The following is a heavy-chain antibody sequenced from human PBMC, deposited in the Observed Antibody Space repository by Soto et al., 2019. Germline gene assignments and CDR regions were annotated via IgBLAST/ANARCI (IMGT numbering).Heavy chain of an antibody. J-gene: IGHJ6*02. Sequence: SQTLSLTCAISGDSVSSNSAAWNWIRQSPSRGLEWLGRTYYRSKWYNDYAVSVKSRITINPDTSKNQFSLQLNSVTPEDTAMYYCARLLVGATPQQHLYGMDVWGQGTTVTVSS. CDR2: TYYRSKWYN. D-gene: IGHD1-26*01. V-gene: IGHV6-1*01. CDR3: ARLLVGATPQQHLYGMDV. CDR1: GDSVSSNSAA.